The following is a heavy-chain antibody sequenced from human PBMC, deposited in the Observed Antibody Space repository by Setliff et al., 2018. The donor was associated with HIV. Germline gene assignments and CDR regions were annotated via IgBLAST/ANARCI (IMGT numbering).Heavy chain of an antibody. CDR2: IFTSGST. Sequence: PSETLSLTCTVSGGSISSYCWNWIRQPPGRGLEWIGYIFTSGSTKYNPSLQSRVTMSIDTSKNQISLKLTSVTAADTAVYYCARRIDNSGSFPDKNWFDTWGQGSLVTVSS. CDR3: ARRIDNSGSFPDKNWFDT. V-gene: IGHV4-4*09. J-gene: IGHJ5*02. D-gene: IGHD3-10*01. CDR1: GGSISSYC.